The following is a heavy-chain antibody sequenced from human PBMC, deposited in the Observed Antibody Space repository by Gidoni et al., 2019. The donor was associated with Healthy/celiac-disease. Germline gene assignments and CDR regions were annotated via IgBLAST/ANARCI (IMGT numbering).Heavy chain of an antibody. CDR2: IYYSGST. D-gene: IGHD3-3*01. J-gene: IGHJ6*02. Sequence: QVQLQESGPGLVKPSETLSLTCTVSGGSISSYYWSWIRQPPGKGLEWIGYIYYSGSTNYNPSLKSRVTISVDTSKNQFSLKLSSVTAADTAVYYCARDLTIFGYYYGMDVWGQGTTVTVSS. CDR1: GGSISSYY. CDR3: ARDLTIFGYYYGMDV. V-gene: IGHV4-59*01.